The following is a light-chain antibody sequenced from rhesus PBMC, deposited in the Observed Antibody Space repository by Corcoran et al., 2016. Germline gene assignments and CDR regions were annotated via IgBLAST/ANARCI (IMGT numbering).Light chain of an antibody. CDR3: QQYYSYPWT. Sequence: DIQMTQSPSSLSASVGDTVTITCRASQSFRSSLAWYQQKPGKAPKLLIYSASSLQSGVPSRFSGSKSGTDFTLTISSLQPEDIASYYCQQYYSYPWTFGQGTKVEIK. CDR1: QSFRSS. V-gene: IGKV1-46*01. CDR2: SAS. J-gene: IGKJ1*01.